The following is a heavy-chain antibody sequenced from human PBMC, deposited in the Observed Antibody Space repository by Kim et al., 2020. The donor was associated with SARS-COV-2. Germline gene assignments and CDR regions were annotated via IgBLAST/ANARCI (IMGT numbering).Heavy chain of an antibody. J-gene: IGHJ4*02. V-gene: IGHV1-8*01. CDR2: NT. CDR3: ARFRGWSFDY. Sequence: NTGYAQKFQGRVTMTRNTSISTAYMELSSLRSEDTAVYYCARFRGWSFDYWGQGTLVTVSS. D-gene: IGHD6-19*01.